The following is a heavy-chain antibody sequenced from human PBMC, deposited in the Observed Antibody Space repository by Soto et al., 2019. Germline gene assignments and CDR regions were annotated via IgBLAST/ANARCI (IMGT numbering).Heavy chain of an antibody. CDR3: ATGGGYCSSTSCYRSKYYYYYGMDV. D-gene: IGHD2-2*01. V-gene: IGHV1-18*01. J-gene: IGHJ6*02. CDR1: GYTFTSYG. CDR2: ISAYNGNT. Sequence: ASVKVSCKASGYTFTSYGISWVRQAPGQGLEWMGWISAYNGNTKYAQKFQGRVTITTDTSASTAYMELSSLRSEDTAVYYCATGGGYCSSTSCYRSKYYYYYGMDVWGQGTTVTVSS.